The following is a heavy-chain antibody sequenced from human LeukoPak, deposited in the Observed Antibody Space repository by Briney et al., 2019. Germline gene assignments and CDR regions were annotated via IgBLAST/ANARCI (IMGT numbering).Heavy chain of an antibody. V-gene: IGHV3-74*01. Sequence: GGSLRLSCAASRFTFSRYWMHWVRQAPGKGLVGVSRINSDGISTSYADSVKGRSTISRDNAKNTLYLQMNSLRAEDTAVYYCARDGNYYDSSGPADYWGQGTLVTVSS. CDR1: RFTFSRYW. D-gene: IGHD3-22*01. CDR2: INSDGIST. CDR3: ARDGNYYDSSGPADY. J-gene: IGHJ4*02.